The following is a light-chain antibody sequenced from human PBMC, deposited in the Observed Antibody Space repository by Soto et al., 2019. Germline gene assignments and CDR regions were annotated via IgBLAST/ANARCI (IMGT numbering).Light chain of an antibody. V-gene: IGKV3-15*01. J-gene: IGKJ4*01. Sequence: EIVMTQSPATLSVSPGERVTLSCRASQSVSSDLAWYQQKPGQAPRLLFYGASTRATGIPARFSGSGSGTEFTLSISSLQSEDFAVYYCQQYSKWPLSFGGGTKVEIK. CDR1: QSVSSD. CDR2: GAS. CDR3: QQYSKWPLS.